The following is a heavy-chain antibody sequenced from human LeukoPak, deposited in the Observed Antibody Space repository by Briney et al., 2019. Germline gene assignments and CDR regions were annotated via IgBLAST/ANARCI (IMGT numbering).Heavy chain of an antibody. CDR2: IYHIGST. V-gene: IGHV4-38-2*01. J-gene: IGHJ6*03. D-gene: IGHD3-3*01. Sequence: PSETLSLTCAVSGYSISSDYYWGWIRQPPGKGLEWIGSIYHIGSTYYNPSLRSRVTISVDTSKNRFSLKLSSVTAADTAVYYCARVAPSGVVLRGNYYYFYYMDVWGKGTTVTVSS. CDR3: ARVAPSGVVLRGNYYYFYYMDV. CDR1: GYSISSDYY.